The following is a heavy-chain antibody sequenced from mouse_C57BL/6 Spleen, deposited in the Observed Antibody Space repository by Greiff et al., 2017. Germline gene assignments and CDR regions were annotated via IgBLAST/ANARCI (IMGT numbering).Heavy chain of an antibody. CDR3: ARNYYGSSYYYFDY. V-gene: IGHV2-9-1*01. Sequence: QVQLQQSGPGLVAPSQSLSITCTVSGFSFTSYAISWVRQPPGKGLEWLGVIWTGGGTNYNSALKSRLNISKDNSKSQVFLKMNSLKTDVTAMYYCARNYYGSSYYYFDYWGQGTTLTVSS. D-gene: IGHD1-1*01. CDR1: GFSFTSYA. J-gene: IGHJ2*01. CDR2: IWTGGGT.